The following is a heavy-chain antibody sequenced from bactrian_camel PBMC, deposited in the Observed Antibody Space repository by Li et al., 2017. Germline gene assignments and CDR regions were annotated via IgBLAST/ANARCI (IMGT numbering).Heavy chain of an antibody. J-gene: IGHJ4*01. CDR2: FDSDGGT. CDR1: DDVHRSYC. D-gene: IGHD1*01. Sequence: QVQLVESGGGLVQPGGSLRLSCAASDDVHRSYCMGWFRQAPGKEREKVGTFDSDGGTSYADSVKGRFTISQDNGKNTLTLQMNSLKPEDTAMYYCVAATGCPWLGDAPNPRYSYWGQGTQVTVS. CDR3: VAATGCPWLGDAPNPRYSY. V-gene: IGHV3S53*01.